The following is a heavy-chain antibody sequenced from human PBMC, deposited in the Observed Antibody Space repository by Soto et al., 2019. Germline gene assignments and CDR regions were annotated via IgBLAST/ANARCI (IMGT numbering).Heavy chain of an antibody. CDR2: IYPGDSDT. Sequence: GESLKISCKGSGYSFTSYWIGWVRQMPGKGLEWMGIIYPGDSDTRYSPSFQGQVTISADKSISTAYLQWSSLKASDTAMCYCARLEGEWELPSGAFDIWGQGTMVTVSS. V-gene: IGHV5-51*01. J-gene: IGHJ3*02. CDR1: GYSFTSYW. CDR3: ARLEGEWELPSGAFDI. D-gene: IGHD1-26*01.